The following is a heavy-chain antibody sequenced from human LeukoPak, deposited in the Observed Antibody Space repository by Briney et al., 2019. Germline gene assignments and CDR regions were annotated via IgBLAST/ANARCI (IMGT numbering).Heavy chain of an antibody. Sequence: SETLSLTCTVSGGSIRTYYWSWIRQPAGKGLEWIGRIHTSGSTDYNPSLESRVSMSVDTSKNHFSLNLRSVTAADTAVYYCAREGSMTARPFVSIDYWGQGTLVTVSS. V-gene: IGHV4-4*07. J-gene: IGHJ4*02. CDR1: GGSIRTYY. CDR2: IHTSGST. CDR3: AREGSMTARPFVSIDY. D-gene: IGHD6-6*01.